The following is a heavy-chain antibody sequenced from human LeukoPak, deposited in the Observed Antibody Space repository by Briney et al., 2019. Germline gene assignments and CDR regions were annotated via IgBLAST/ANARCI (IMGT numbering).Heavy chain of an antibody. CDR2: IKQDGSEK. CDR1: GFTFDDYG. D-gene: IGHD3-22*01. CDR3: ARGENYYDSSGYYYRN. J-gene: IGHJ4*02. V-gene: IGHV3-7*01. Sequence: GGSLRLSCAASGFTFDDYGMSWVRQAPGKGLEWVANIKQDGSEKYYVDSVKGRFTISRDNAKNSLYLQMNSLRAEDTAVYYCARGENYYDSSGYYYRNWGQGTLVTVSS.